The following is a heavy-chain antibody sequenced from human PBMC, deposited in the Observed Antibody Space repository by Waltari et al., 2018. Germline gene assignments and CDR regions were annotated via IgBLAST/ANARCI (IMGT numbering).Heavy chain of an antibody. CDR3: ARVPAAGNYGMDV. CDR1: GGSISSSSYY. D-gene: IGHD6-13*01. V-gene: IGHV4-39*07. J-gene: IGHJ6*02. Sequence: QLQLQESGPGLVKPSETLSLTCTVSGGSISSSSYYWGWIRQPPGKGLEWIGSIYYSGSTYYNPSLKSRVTISVDTSKNQFSLKLSSVTAADTAVYYCARVPAAGNYGMDVWGQGTTVTVSS. CDR2: IYYSGST.